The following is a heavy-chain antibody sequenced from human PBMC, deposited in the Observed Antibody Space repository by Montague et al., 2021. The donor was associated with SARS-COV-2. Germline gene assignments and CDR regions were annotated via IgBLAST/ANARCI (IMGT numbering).Heavy chain of an antibody. J-gene: IGHJ4*02. CDR3: ARLESSWWFFDY. CDR1: GSWNRGEH. CDR2: INYRGDT. V-gene: IGHV4-34*01. Sequence: SETLSLTCSRLGSWNRGEHRKCIRLNSRHEGESYGDINYRGDTYYNPSLTSRVTISMDTSESQFSLKMTSVTAADTAVYYCARLESSWWFFDYWGQGTLVTVSS. D-gene: IGHD2-8*02.